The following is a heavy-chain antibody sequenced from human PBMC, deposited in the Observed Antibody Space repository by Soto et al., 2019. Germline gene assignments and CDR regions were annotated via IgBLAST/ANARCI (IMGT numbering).Heavy chain of an antibody. CDR3: ATVGGDIAVAGSYYYYGMDV. CDR1: GYTLTELS. J-gene: IGHJ6*04. D-gene: IGHD6-19*01. CDR2: FDPEDGET. V-gene: IGHV1-24*01. Sequence: ASVKVSCKVSGYTLTELSMHWVRQAPGKGLEWMGGFDPEDGETIYAQKFQGRVTMTEDTSTDTAYMELSSLRSEDTAVYYCATVGGDIAVAGSYYYYGMDVWGKGTTVTVS.